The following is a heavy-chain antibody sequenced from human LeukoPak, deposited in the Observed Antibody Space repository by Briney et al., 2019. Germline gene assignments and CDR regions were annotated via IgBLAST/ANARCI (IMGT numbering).Heavy chain of an antibody. V-gene: IGHV4-39*01. D-gene: IGHD3-10*01. CDR2: IYYSGST. J-gene: IGHJ4*02. Sequence: SETLSLTCTVSGGSISSSSYYWRWIRQPPGKGLEWIGSIYYSGSTYYNPSLKSRVTISVDTSKNQFSLKLSSVTAADTAVYYCARFPPPRYYYGSARDFDYWGQGTLVTVSS. CDR1: GGSISSSSYY. CDR3: ARFPPPRYYYGSARDFDY.